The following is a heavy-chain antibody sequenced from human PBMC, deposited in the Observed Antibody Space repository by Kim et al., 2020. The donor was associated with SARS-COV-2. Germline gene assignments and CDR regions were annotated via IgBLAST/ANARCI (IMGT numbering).Heavy chain of an antibody. V-gene: IGHV4-39*01. D-gene: IGHD3-3*01. CDR3: ARSLGAGPSTLFGVVFIPEAFEI. J-gene: IGHJ3*02. CDR1: GGSISSSSYY. Sequence: SETLSLTCTVSGGSISSSSYYWGWIRQPPGKGLEWIGSIYYSGSTYYNPSLKSRVTISVDTSKNQFSLKLSSVTAADTAVYYCARSLGAGPSTLFGVVFIPEAFEICGQRTMGTASS. CDR2: IYYSGST.